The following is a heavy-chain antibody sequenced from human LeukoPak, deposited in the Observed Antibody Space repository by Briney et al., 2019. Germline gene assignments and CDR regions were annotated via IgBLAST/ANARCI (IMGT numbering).Heavy chain of an antibody. J-gene: IGHJ4*02. CDR3: ARGGYDILTGYYYFDY. CDR2: IIPILGIA. Sequence: ASVKVSCKASGGTFSSYAISWVRQAPGQGLEWMGRIIPILGIANYAQKLQGRVTMTTDTSTSTAYMELRSLRSDDTAVYYCARGGYDILTGYYYFDYWGQGTLVTVSS. CDR1: GGTFSSYA. D-gene: IGHD3-9*01. V-gene: IGHV1-69*04.